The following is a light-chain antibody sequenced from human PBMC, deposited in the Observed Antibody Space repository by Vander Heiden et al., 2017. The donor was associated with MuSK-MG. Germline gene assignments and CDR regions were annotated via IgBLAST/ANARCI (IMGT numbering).Light chain of an antibody. CDR3: QQSDSTPQT. J-gene: IGKJ1*01. V-gene: IGKV1-39*01. Sequence: DIQMTQSPSSLSASVGDRVTITCRASQSISSYLNWYQQKPGKAPKLLIYAASSLQSGVPSRFSGSGSGTDFTLTISMLHPEDFATYYCQQSDSTPQTFGQGTKVXIK. CDR1: QSISSY. CDR2: AAS.